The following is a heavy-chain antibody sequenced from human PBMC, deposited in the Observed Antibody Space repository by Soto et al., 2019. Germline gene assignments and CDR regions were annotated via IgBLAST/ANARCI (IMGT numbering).Heavy chain of an antibody. CDR3: ARYSYGYRGVHYFDY. Sequence: QVQLVQSGAEVKKPGASVKVSCKASGYTFTSYYMHWVRQAPGQGLEWMGIINPSGGSTSYAQKFQGRVTMTRDTSTSTVYMELSSLRSEDTAVYYCARYSYGYRGVHYFDYWGQGTLVTVSS. J-gene: IGHJ4*02. D-gene: IGHD5-18*01. V-gene: IGHV1-46*01. CDR2: INPSGGST. CDR1: GYTFTSYY.